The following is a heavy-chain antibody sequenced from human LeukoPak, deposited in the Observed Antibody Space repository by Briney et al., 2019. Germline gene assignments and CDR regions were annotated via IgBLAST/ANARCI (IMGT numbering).Heavy chain of an antibody. Sequence: GGSLRLSCAASGFTFSSYSMSWVRQAPGKGLEWVSAISGSGGSTYYADSVKGRFTISRDNSKNTLYLQMNSLRAEDTAVYYCAKDSYYDSSGYYYFDYWGQGTLVTVSS. J-gene: IGHJ4*02. V-gene: IGHV3-23*01. CDR3: AKDSYYDSSGYYYFDY. CDR1: GFTFSSYS. D-gene: IGHD3-22*01. CDR2: ISGSGGST.